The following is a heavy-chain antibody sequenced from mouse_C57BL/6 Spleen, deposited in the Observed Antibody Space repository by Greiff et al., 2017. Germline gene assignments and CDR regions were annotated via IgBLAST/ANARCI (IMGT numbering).Heavy chain of an antibody. D-gene: IGHD1-1*01. V-gene: IGHV1-15*01. J-gene: IGHJ2*01. CDR3: TRSYYGSSYNFDC. CDR1: GYTFTDYE. Sequence: VQLQQSGAELVRPGASVTLSCKASGYTFTDYEMHWVKQTPVHGLEWIGAIDPETGGTAYNQKFKGKAILTADKSSSTAYMELRSLTSEDSAVYYCTRSYYGSSYNFDCWGQGATLTVSS. CDR2: IDPETGGT.